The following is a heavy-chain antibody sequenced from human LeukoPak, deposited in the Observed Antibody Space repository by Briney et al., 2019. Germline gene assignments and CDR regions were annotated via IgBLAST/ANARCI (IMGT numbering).Heavy chain of an antibody. V-gene: IGHV4-61*02. Sequence: SETLSLTRTVSGGSISSGSYYWSWIRQPAGKGLEWIGRIYTSGSTNYNPSLKSRVTISVDTSKNQFSLKLSSVTAADTAVYYCARGVLRFLEWLPTLDYWGQGTLVTVSS. CDR2: IYTSGST. J-gene: IGHJ4*02. CDR3: ARGVLRFLEWLPTLDY. CDR1: GGSISSGSYY. D-gene: IGHD3-3*01.